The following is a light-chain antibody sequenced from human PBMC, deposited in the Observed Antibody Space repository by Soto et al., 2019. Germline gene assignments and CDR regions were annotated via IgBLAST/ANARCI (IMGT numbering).Light chain of an antibody. CDR1: QSVTSNY. V-gene: IGKV3D-20*02. CDR2: DTS. Sequence: EIVLTQSPGTLSLSPGERATLSCRASQSVTSNYLAWYQQKPGQAPGLLIYDTSTRASGVPDRFSGSGSGTEFTLTISRLEPEDFAVYYCQQYNNWPSMYTFGQGTKLEFK. J-gene: IGKJ2*01. CDR3: QQYNNWPSMYT.